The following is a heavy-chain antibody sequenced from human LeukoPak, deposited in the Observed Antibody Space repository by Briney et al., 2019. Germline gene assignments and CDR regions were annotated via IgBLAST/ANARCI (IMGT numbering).Heavy chain of an antibody. CDR1: GGSISSYY. Sequence: SETLSLTCTVSGGSISSYYWSWIRQPPGKGLEWIGYISYSGSPNYNPSLKSRVTISVETSKNQFSLKLTSVTAADTAVYYCARGRAANWFDPWGQGTLVTVSS. CDR2: ISYSGSP. CDR3: ARGRAANWFDP. V-gene: IGHV4-59*01. J-gene: IGHJ5*02.